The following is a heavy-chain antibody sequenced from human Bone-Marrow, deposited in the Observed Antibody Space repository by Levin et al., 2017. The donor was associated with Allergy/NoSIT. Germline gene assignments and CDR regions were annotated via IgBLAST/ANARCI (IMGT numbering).Heavy chain of an antibody. J-gene: IGHJ4*02. V-gene: IGHV3-30*18. D-gene: IGHD3-22*01. Sequence: QAGGSLRLSCAASEFIFSDYGMYWVRQAPGKGLEWVTFISFDGSNKYYADSVKGRFTISRDNSKNTLYLQMNSLRPEDTAVYYCAKDRYYYETSGYIYYFDSWGQGTLVTVSS. CDR2: ISFDGSNK. CDR1: EFIFSDYG. CDR3: AKDRYYYETSGYIYYFDS.